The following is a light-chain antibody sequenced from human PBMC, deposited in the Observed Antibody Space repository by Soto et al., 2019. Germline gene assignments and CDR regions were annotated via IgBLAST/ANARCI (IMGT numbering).Light chain of an antibody. CDR1: QSISSTS. J-gene: IGKJ5*01. CDR3: QQYGSSPPIT. CDR2: GAS. V-gene: IGKV3-20*01. Sequence: EIVLTQSPGTLSLSPGERATLSCRASQSISSTSLAWYQQKPGQAPRLLIYGASNRATGIPDRFSGIGSATDFTLTISRLEPEDFVVYYCQQYGSSPPITFGQGTRLEIK.